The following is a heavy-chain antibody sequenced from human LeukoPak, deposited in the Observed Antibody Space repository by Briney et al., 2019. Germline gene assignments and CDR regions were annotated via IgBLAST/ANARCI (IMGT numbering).Heavy chain of an antibody. J-gene: IGHJ4*02. CDR1: EFTFSSYA. D-gene: IGHD6-13*01. V-gene: IGHV3-23*01. CDR3: AKERSGIPAAANY. CDR2: ISGSDGST. Sequence: GGSLRLSCVASEFTFSSYAMSWVRQAPGKGLDWVSGISGSDGSTYYADSVKGRFTISRDNSKNTLYLQMNSLRAEDTAVYYCAKERSGIPAAANYWGRGTLVTVSS.